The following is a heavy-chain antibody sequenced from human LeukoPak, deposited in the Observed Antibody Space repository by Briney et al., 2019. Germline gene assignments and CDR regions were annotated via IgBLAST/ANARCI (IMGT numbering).Heavy chain of an antibody. CDR1: GFTFGDYA. V-gene: IGHV3-49*04. D-gene: IGHD2/OR15-2a*01. Sequence: GRSLRLSCTASGFTFGDYAMSWVRQAPGKGLEWVGFIRSKAYGGTTEYAASVKGRFTISRDNAKNTLHLQMNSLRDEDTAVYYCARDWFHAIDYWGQGTLVTVSS. J-gene: IGHJ4*02. CDR2: IRSKAYGGTT. CDR3: ARDWFHAIDY.